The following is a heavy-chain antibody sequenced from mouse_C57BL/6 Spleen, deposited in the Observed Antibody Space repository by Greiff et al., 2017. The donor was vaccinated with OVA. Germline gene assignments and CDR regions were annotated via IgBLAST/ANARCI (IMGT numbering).Heavy chain of an antibody. V-gene: IGHV1-59*01. Sequence: VQLQQPGAELVRPGTSVKLSCKASGYTLTSYWMHWVKQRPGQGLEWIGVIDPSDSYTNYNQKFKGKATLTVDTSSSTAYMQLSSLTSEDSAVYYCARSPERYFDVWGTGTTVTVSS. J-gene: IGHJ1*03. CDR1: GYTLTSYW. CDR2: IDPSDSYT. CDR3: ARSPERYFDV.